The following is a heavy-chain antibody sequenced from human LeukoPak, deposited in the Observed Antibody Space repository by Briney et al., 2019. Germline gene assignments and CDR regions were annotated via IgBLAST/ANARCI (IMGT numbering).Heavy chain of an antibody. J-gene: IGHJ4*02. V-gene: IGHV3-48*01. CDR2: ISSSSSTI. CDR3: AREIYDILTGYRPSHPDYFDY. Sequence: QAGGSLRLSCAASGFTFSSYSMSWVRQAPGKGLEWVSYISSSSSTIYYADSVKGRFTISRDNAKNSLYLQMNSLRAEDTAVYYCAREIYDILTGYRPSHPDYFDYWGQGTLVTVSS. D-gene: IGHD3-9*01. CDR1: GFTFSSYS.